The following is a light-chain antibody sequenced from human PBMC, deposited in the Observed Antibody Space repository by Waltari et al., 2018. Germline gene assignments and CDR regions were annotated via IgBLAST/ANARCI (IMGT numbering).Light chain of an antibody. CDR3: CSYAVGAIYV. V-gene: IGLV2-23*01. Sequence: QSALTQPASVSGSPGQSITISCTGTSSDVGSYNLVSWYQQHPGKAPKLMIYEGSNRPSGISHRFSGSKSDNTASLTISGLQAEDEADYYCCSYAVGAIYVFGTGTKVTVL. CDR1: SSDVGSYNL. CDR2: EGS. J-gene: IGLJ1*01.